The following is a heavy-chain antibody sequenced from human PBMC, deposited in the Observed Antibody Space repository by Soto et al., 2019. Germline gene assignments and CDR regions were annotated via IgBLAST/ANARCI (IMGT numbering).Heavy chain of an antibody. CDR3: AEAVEGHFDY. D-gene: IGHD6-19*01. CDR2: ITSDTRTI. V-gene: IGHV3-48*02. Sequence: GGSLRLSCAASGFKFNTYSMNWVRQAPGKGLEWISYITSDTRTIQYAESVRGRFTISRDNDENSVSLQMDSLRDEDTVLYYCAEAVEGHFDYWGPGTLVTVS. CDR1: GFKFNTYS. J-gene: IGHJ4*02.